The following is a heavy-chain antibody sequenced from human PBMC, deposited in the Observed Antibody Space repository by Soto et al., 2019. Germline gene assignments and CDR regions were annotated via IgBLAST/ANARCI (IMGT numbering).Heavy chain of an antibody. Sequence: SETLSVTCAFSGYSISIGYYWGWIRQPPGKGLEWIASIYHSGSTYYNPSLKSRVTISVDTSKNQFSLKLSSVTAADTAVYYCARAHSRSSWFDPWGQGTLVTGS. CDR1: GYSISIGYY. V-gene: IGHV4-38-2*01. D-gene: IGHD6-13*01. CDR3: ARAHSRSSWFDP. J-gene: IGHJ5*02. CDR2: IYHSGST.